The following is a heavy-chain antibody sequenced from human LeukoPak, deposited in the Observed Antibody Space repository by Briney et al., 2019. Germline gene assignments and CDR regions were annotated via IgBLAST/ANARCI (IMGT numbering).Heavy chain of an antibody. J-gene: IGHJ4*02. V-gene: IGHV1-69*13. Sequence: GASVKVSCKAPGGTFSSYAISWVRQAPGQGLEWMGGIIPIFGTANYAQKFQGRVTITADESTSTAYMELSSLRSEDTAVYYCAAGYYDSSGYYSNYFDYWGQGTLVTVSS. D-gene: IGHD3-22*01. CDR1: GGTFSSYA. CDR3: AAGYYDSSGYYSNYFDY. CDR2: IIPIFGTA.